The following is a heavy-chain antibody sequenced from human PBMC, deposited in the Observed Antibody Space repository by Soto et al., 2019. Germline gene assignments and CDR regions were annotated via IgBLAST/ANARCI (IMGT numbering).Heavy chain of an antibody. CDR1: GFTVSSNY. D-gene: IGHD3-22*01. Sequence: EVQLVESGGGLVQPGGSLRLSCAASGFTVSSNYMSWVRQAPGKGLEWVSVIYSGGSTYYADSVKGRFTISRDNSKNTLYLQMNSLRAEDTAVYYCARDRVGGYYYAYFDYWGQGTLVTVSS. J-gene: IGHJ4*02. CDR2: IYSGGST. CDR3: ARDRVGGYYYAYFDY. V-gene: IGHV3-66*01.